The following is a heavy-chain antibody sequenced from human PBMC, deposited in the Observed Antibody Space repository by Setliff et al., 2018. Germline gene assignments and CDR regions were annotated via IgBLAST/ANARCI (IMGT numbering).Heavy chain of an antibody. CDR1: GASISSYY. CDR3: AKVPITKVYFYMDV. Sequence: SETLSLTCSVSGASISSYYWSWIRQPPGKGLEWIGYIYTSGTTKYNPSLKSRVTISIDTSKSQFSLKLSSVTAADTAVYYCAKVPITKVYFYMDVWGKGTTVTVSS. V-gene: IGHV4-4*08. D-gene: IGHD3-10*01. CDR2: IYTSGTT. J-gene: IGHJ6*03.